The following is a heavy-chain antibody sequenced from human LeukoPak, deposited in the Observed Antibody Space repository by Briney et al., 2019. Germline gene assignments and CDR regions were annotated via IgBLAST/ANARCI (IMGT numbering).Heavy chain of an antibody. CDR1: GGTFSSYA. Sequence: SVKVSCKASGGTFSSYAISWVRQAPGQGLEWMGGIIPIFGTANYAQKFQGRVTITADESTSTAYMELSSLRSEDTAVYYCATGGAPVVAAAGWQAFDIWGQGTMVTVSS. D-gene: IGHD6-13*01. CDR3: ATGGAPVVAAAGWQAFDI. V-gene: IGHV1-69*13. J-gene: IGHJ3*02. CDR2: IIPIFGTA.